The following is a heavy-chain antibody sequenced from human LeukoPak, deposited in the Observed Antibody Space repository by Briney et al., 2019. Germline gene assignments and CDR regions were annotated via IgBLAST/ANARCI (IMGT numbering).Heavy chain of an antibody. D-gene: IGHD1-26*01. J-gene: IGHJ3*02. V-gene: IGHV4-59*08. Sequence: SETLSLTCTVSGGSVSSYYWSWIWQRPGKGLEWIGYIYYCGSSNYNPSLKSRVTISVDTSKNQFSLKLSSVTAADTAVYYCEIHDLSGTYWSWHVDIWGQGTMVTVSS. CDR2: IYYCGSS. CDR3: EIHDLSGTYWSWHVDI. CDR1: GGSVSSYY.